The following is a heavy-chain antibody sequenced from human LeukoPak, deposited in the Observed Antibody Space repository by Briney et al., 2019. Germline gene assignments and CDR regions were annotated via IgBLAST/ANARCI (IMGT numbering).Heavy chain of an antibody. J-gene: IGHJ3*02. CDR2: IKQDGTQK. CDR1: GFTFSNYW. CDR3: ARDCGSDCSQAFDI. D-gene: IGHD2-21*02. V-gene: IGHV3-7*05. Sequence: PGGSLRLSCAASGFTFSNYWMSCVRQAPGKGLEWLADIKQDGTQKYYVDSVEGRFTISRDNAKNSLYLQMNSLRVKDTAVYYCARDCGSDCSQAFDIWGQGTMVTVSS.